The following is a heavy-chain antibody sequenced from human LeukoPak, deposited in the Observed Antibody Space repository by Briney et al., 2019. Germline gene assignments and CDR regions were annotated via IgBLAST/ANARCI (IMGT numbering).Heavy chain of an antibody. V-gene: IGHV3-30*02. Sequence: GGSLRLSCGASGFSFSNYDIHWVRQAPGKGLEWVARIRYDGSKKYFADSVKGRFTISRDNSKNTLYLQMNSLRPEDTALYYCAKDMQVDSSGWFDYWGQGTLVTVSS. D-gene: IGHD6-19*01. CDR2: IRYDGSKK. CDR3: AKDMQVDSSGWFDY. J-gene: IGHJ4*02. CDR1: GFSFSNYD.